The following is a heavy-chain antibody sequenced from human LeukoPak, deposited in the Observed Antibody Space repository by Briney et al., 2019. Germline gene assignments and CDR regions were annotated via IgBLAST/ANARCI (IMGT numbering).Heavy chain of an antibody. CDR2: INPNSGGT. V-gene: IGHV1-2*02. CDR1: GYTFTGYY. D-gene: IGHD5-24*01. J-gene: IGHJ3*02. CDR3: ARIGDGYNLDAFDI. Sequence: ASVKVSCKASGYTFTGYYMHWVRQAPGQGLEWMGWINPNSGGTNYAQKFQGRVTMTRDTSISTAYMELSRLRSDDTAVYYCARIGDGYNLDAFDIWGQGTMVTVSS.